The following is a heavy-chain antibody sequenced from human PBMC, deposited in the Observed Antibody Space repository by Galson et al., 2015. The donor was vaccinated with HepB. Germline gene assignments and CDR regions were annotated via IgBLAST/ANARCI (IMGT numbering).Heavy chain of an antibody. CDR1: GFTFDDYA. V-gene: IGHV3-9*01. J-gene: IGHJ3*02. D-gene: IGHD6-19*01. Sequence: SLRLSCAASGFTFDDYAIHWVRQGPGKGLEWVSGISWNSDNIGYADSVKGRFTISRDNAKKSLSLQMSSLRTDDTALYFGAKDRRSSGWYNGAFHIWGHGTMVTVSS. CDR3: AKDRRSSGWYNGAFHI. CDR2: ISWNSDNI.